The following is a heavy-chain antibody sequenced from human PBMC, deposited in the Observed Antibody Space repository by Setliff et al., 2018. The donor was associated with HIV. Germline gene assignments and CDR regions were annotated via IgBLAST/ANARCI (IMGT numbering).Heavy chain of an antibody. V-gene: IGHV4-34*01. D-gene: IGHD6-13*01. CDR2: INHRGIT. CDR3: ARVVWMAAAGTIDYYYYGMDI. CDR1: GVSFSGYY. Sequence: PSETLSLTCAVYGVSFSGYYWSWIRPPPGKGLEWIGEINHRGITNYSPSLKSRVTISVDTSKNQFSLKLRSVTAADTAVYYCARVVWMAAAGTIDYYYYGMDIWGQGTTVTVSS. J-gene: IGHJ6*02.